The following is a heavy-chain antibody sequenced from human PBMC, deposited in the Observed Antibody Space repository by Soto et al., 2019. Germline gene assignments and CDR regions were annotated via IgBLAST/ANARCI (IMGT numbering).Heavy chain of an antibody. J-gene: IGHJ4*01. CDR2: VSGNGENT. CDR3: ARRPGGTAPRPAY. CDR1: GFNFTYNA. Sequence: EGQLLESGGNLVQPGRSLRLSCTASGFNFTYNAMSWVRHAPWKGLPRVSTVSGNGENTYYAESVRCRLTISRDTSKNTLYLQMNSLRVEDTAGYYCARRPGGTAPRPAYWGHGTPVTVSS. V-gene: IGHV3-23*01. D-gene: IGHD6-6*01.